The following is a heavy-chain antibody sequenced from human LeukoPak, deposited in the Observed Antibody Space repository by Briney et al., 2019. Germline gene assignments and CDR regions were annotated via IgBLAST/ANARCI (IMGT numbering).Heavy chain of an antibody. CDR3: ARDLTDIVVVPAATYYYYGVDV. CDR1: GFTFSSYA. D-gene: IGHD2-2*01. J-gene: IGHJ6*02. CDR2: ISYDGSNK. Sequence: GRSLRLSCAASGFTFSSYAMHWVRQAPGKGLEWVAVISYDGSNKYYADSVKGRFTISRDNSKNTLYLQMNSLRAEDTAVYYCARDLTDIVVVPAATYYYYGVDVWGQGTTVTVSS. V-gene: IGHV3-30-3*01.